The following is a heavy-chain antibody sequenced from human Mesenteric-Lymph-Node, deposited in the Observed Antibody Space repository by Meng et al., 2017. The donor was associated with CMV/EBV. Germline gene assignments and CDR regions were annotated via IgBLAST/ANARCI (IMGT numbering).Heavy chain of an antibody. CDR1: GGSVSSGTYY. CDR2: IYSSGST. D-gene: IGHD3-22*01. V-gene: IGHV4-61*01. J-gene: IGHJ4*02. Sequence: SETLSLTCTVSGGSVSSGTYYWNWIRQPPGKGLEWIGYIYSSGSTKYNPSLKSRVTISVDASKSQFSLKLSSVTAADTAVYYCARARFNYFDSSGDPPDYWGQGTLVTVSS. CDR3: ARARFNYFDSSGDPPDY.